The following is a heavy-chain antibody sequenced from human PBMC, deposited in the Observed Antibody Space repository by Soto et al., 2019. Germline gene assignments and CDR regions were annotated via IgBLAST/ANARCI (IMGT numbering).Heavy chain of an antibody. V-gene: IGHV3-48*01. Sequence: PGGSLRLSCAASGFTFSSYSMNWVRQAPGKGLEWVSYISSSSSTIYYADSVKGRFTISRDNAKNSLYLQMNSLRAEDTAVYYCARGGITMVRGVIIRDAFDIWGQGTMVTV. J-gene: IGHJ3*02. CDR3: ARGGITMVRGVIIRDAFDI. D-gene: IGHD3-10*01. CDR2: ISSSSSTI. CDR1: GFTFSSYS.